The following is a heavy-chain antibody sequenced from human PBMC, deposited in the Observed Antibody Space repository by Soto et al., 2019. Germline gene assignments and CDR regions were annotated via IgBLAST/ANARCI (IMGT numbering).Heavy chain of an antibody. CDR3: ANFNWDFDL. CDR2: IYYPGIT. Sequence: QVQLQESGPGLVKPSETLSLTCTVSGGSISSYYWSWLRQPPGKGLEWIVYIYYPGITKYNHSLNTRDTXSVXTXKTXFSLPLSYVTXADTSVYYCANFNWDFDLWGRGTLVTVSS. CDR1: GGSISSYY. V-gene: IGHV4-59*01. J-gene: IGHJ2*01.